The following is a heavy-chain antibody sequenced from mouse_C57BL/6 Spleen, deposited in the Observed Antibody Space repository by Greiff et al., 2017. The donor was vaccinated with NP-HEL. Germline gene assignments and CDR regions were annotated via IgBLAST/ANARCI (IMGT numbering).Heavy chain of an antibody. CDR1: GYSITSGYY. CDR3: ARGASYGYDAMDY. D-gene: IGHD2-10*01. CDR2: ISYDGSN. J-gene: IGHJ4*01. Sequence: EVQLVESGPGLVKPSQSLSLTCSVTGYSITSGYYWNWIRQFPGNKLEWMGYISYDGSNNYNPSLKNRISITRDTSKNQFFLKLNSVTTEDTATYYCARGASYGYDAMDYWGQGTSVTVSS. V-gene: IGHV3-6*01.